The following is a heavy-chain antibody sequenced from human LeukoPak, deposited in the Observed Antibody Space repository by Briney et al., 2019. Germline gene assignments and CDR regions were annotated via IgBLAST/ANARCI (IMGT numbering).Heavy chain of an antibody. CDR3: AKSPVVVVAAATRGDWFDP. CDR2: IYYTGSS. CDR1: GGSISSGDYY. D-gene: IGHD2-15*01. V-gene: IGHV4-31*03. Sequence: PSETLSLTCTVSGGSISSGDYYWSWIRQHPGKGLEWIAYIYYTGSSYYNPSLKSRVTISVDTSKNQFSLKLNYVTAADTAVYYCAKSPVVVVAAATRGDWFDPWGQGTLVTVSS. J-gene: IGHJ5*02.